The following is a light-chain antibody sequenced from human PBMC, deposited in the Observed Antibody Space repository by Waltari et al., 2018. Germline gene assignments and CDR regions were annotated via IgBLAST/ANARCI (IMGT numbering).Light chain of an antibody. CDR3: QQFLNYPYT. CDR1: RGISRW. CDR2: EAS. V-gene: IGKV1-5*03. Sequence: TGRASRGISRWLAWYQQQPGKAPRLLISEASTLESGVPSRFSGSGSESEFTLTISSLQPGDFATYYCQQFLNYPYTFGQGTKVEI. J-gene: IGKJ2*01.